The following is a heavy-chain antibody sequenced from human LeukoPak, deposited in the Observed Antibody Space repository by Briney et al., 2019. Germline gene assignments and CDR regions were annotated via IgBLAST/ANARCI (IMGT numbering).Heavy chain of an antibody. V-gene: IGHV4-39*07. D-gene: IGHD3-22*01. Sequence: ASETLSLTCTVSGGSISSSSYYWGWIRQPPGKGLEWIGSIYYSGSTYYNPSLKSRVTISVDTSKNQFSLKLSSVTAADTAVYYCARGDYDSSGYYYAIDYWGQGTLVTVSS. J-gene: IGHJ4*02. CDR2: IYYSGST. CDR1: GGSISSSSYY. CDR3: ARGDYDSSGYYYAIDY.